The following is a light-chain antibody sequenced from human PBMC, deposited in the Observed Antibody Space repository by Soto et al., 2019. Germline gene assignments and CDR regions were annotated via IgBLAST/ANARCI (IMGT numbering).Light chain of an antibody. Sequence: QSALTQPASVSRSPGQSITISCTGTSSDVGAYNYVSWYQQHPGKAPNLMIYEVSNRPSGVSHRFSGSKSGNTASLTISGLQAEDDADYYCSSYTSSNTLNVFGTGTKLTVL. J-gene: IGLJ1*01. CDR3: SSYTSSNTLNV. CDR1: SSDVGAYNY. V-gene: IGLV2-14*01. CDR2: EVS.